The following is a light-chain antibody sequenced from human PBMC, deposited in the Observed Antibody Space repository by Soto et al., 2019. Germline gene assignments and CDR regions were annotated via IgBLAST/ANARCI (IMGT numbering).Light chain of an antibody. CDR2: GAS. CDR1: QSVSASY. V-gene: IGKV3-20*01. Sequence: EIVLTQSPGTLSLSPGERATLSCRASQSVSASYLAWYQQKPGQAPRLLIYGASSRATGFPDMFSGSGSGTDFTLTISRLEPEDSAVYYCQQYHTSATFGQGTKLEI. CDR3: QQYHTSAT. J-gene: IGKJ2*01.